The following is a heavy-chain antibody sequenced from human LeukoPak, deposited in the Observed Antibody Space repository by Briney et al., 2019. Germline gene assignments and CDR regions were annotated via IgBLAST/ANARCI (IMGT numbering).Heavy chain of an antibody. Sequence: PGGSLRLSCAASGFTVSSNYMSWVRQAPGKGLEWVSVIYSGGSTYYADSVKGRFTNSRDNSKNTLYLQMNSLRAEDTAVYYCARGEGSYYASEYFQHWGQGTLVTVSS. V-gene: IGHV3-53*01. D-gene: IGHD1-26*01. CDR1: GFTVSSNY. CDR2: IYSGGST. J-gene: IGHJ1*01. CDR3: ARGEGSYYASEYFQH.